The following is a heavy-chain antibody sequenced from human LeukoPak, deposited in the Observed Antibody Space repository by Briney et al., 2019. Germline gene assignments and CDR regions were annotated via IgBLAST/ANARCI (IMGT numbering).Heavy chain of an antibody. CDR2: ISSSGSTI. CDR3: ARVSYGNWFDP. J-gene: IGHJ5*02. Sequence: GGSLRLSCAASGFTFSSYEMNWVRQAPGKGLEWVSYISSSGSTIYYADSVKGRFTISRDNAKNSLYLQMNSLRAEDTAVYFCARVSYGNWFDPWGQGTLVTVSS. V-gene: IGHV3-48*03. D-gene: IGHD2-8*01. CDR1: GFTFSSYE.